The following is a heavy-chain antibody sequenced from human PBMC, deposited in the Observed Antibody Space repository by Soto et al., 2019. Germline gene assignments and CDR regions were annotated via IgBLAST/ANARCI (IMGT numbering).Heavy chain of an antibody. CDR3: AGGGCCCTNGVCSPRYYYYYYGMDV. V-gene: IGHV4-34*01. J-gene: IGHJ6*02. Sequence: PSETLSLTCAVYGGSFSGYYCSWIRQPPWKGLEWIGEINHSGITNYNPSLKSRVTISVDTSKNQFSLKLSSVTAADTAVYYCAGGGCCCTNGVCSPRYYYYYYGMDVWGQVTTVTVCS. CDR1: GGSFSGYY. CDR2: INHSGIT. D-gene: IGHD2-8*01.